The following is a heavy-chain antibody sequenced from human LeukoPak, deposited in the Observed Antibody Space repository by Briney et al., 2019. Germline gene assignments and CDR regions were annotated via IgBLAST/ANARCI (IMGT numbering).Heavy chain of an antibody. J-gene: IGHJ4*02. Sequence: GGSLRLSCAASGFTFSYYWMGWVRQAPGKGLEWVANIKQVASEEYYVDSVKGRFTISRENAKNSLYLQMDSLRAEDTAVYYCARDEHQFYHSSTGRFDYWGQGTLVTVSS. CDR1: GFTFSYYW. CDR3: ARDEHQFYHSSTGRFDY. D-gene: IGHD2-8*02. CDR2: IKQVASEE. V-gene: IGHV3-7*04.